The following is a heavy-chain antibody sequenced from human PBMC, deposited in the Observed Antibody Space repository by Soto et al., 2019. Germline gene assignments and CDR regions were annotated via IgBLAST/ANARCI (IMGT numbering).Heavy chain of an antibody. CDR1: GFTFSSYW. D-gene: IGHD5-12*01. J-gene: IGHJ5*02. V-gene: IGHV3-74*01. CDR2: INSDGSST. Sequence: GGSLRLSCAASGFTFSSYWMHWVRQAPGKGLVWVSRINSDGSSTSYADSVKGRFTISRDNAKNTLYLQMNSLRAEDTAVYYCARARDGYNRNWFDPWGQGTLVTVSS. CDR3: ARARDGYNRNWFDP.